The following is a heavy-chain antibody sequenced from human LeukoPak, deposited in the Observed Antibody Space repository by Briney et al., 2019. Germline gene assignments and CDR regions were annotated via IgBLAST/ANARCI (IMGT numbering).Heavy chain of an antibody. Sequence: GGSLRLSCAASVFTFNKYWMNWVRQSPGKGLEWVANIKEDSGDKNYVDSLEGRFTISRDNAKNSLYLQMNSLRVEDTAVYYCAIESGRFRFDSWGQGALVTVSS. CDR2: IKEDSGDK. CDR1: VFTFNKYW. D-gene: IGHD3-3*01. CDR3: AIESGRFRFDS. V-gene: IGHV3-7*01. J-gene: IGHJ5*01.